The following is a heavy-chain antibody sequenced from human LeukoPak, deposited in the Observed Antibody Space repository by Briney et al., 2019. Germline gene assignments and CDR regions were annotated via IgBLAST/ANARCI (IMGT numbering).Heavy chain of an antibody. V-gene: IGHV4-34*01. Sequence: SETLSLTCAVSDDSFSSHYWTWIRQPPGKGLEWIGEINHSGSTNYNPSLKSRVTISVDTSKNQFSLKLSSVTAADTAVYYCARGRVVPAATTMNWFDPWGQGTLVTVSS. CDR3: ARGRVVPAATTMNWFDP. D-gene: IGHD2-2*01. CDR1: DDSFSSHY. CDR2: INHSGST. J-gene: IGHJ5*02.